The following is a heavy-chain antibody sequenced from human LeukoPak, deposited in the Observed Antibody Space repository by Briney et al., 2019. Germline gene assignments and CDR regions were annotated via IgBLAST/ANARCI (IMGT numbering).Heavy chain of an antibody. J-gene: IGHJ4*02. D-gene: IGHD3-22*01. CDR1: GYTFTNY. CDR3: ATVAYYYDSSGYYY. Sequence: GASVKVSCKASGYTFTNYHFSWVRQAPGQGLEWMGGFDPEDGETIYAQKFQGRVTMTEDTSTDTAYMELSSLRSEDTAVYYCATVAYYYDSSGYYYWGQGTLVTVSS. V-gene: IGHV1-24*01. CDR2: FDPEDGET.